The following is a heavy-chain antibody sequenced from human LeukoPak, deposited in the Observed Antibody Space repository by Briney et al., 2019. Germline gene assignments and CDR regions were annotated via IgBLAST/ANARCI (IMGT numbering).Heavy chain of an antibody. Sequence: GGSLRLSCLDSGFSFSTYCMSWVRQAPGKGLEWAANVKQDGSDKYYADSVKGRFTISRDNAKNSLYLQMNSLRAEDTAVYFCASGPRWVGAAWAHSFDIWGQGTTVTVSS. J-gene: IGHJ3*02. CDR2: VKQDGSDK. CDR1: GFSFSTYC. D-gene: IGHD1-26*01. CDR3: ASGPRWVGAAWAHSFDI. V-gene: IGHV3-7*01.